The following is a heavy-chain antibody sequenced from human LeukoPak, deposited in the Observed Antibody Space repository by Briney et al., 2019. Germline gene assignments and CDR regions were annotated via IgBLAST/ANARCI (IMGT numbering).Heavy chain of an antibody. CDR1: GGSISSSSYY. Sequence: PSETLSLTRAGYGGSISSSSYYWGWLRQPPGKGLEWIGSIYYSGSTYYNPSLKSRVTISVDTSKNQFSLKLSSVTAADTAVYYCARSLVVVITTDGLDWGQGTLVTVSS. V-gene: IGHV4-39*07. D-gene: IGHD3-22*01. J-gene: IGHJ4*02. CDR3: ARSLVVVITTDGLD. CDR2: IYYSGST.